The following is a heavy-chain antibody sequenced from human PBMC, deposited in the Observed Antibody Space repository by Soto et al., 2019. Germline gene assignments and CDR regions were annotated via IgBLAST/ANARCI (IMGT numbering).Heavy chain of an antibody. CDR2: ISGRGGST. CDR1: GFTLSIYA. J-gene: IGHJ5*02. V-gene: IGHV3-23*01. D-gene: IGHD6-19*01. CDR3: AKFSVAATRRGWFDP. Sequence: GGSLRLSCAASGFTLSIYAMTWVRQAPGKGLEWVSAISGRGGSTYYADSVKGRFTISRDNSKNTLYLQMNTLRAEDTAVYYCAKFSVAATRRGWFDPWGQGTLVTVSS.